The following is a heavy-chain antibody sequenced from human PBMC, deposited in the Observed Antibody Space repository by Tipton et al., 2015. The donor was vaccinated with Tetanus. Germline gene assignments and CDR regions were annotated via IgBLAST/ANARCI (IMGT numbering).Heavy chain of an antibody. CDR1: GFTFSSYA. V-gene: IGHV3-23*01. Sequence: SLRLSCAASGFTFSSYAMSWVRQAPGKGLEWVSAISGSGGSTYYADSVKGRFTISRDNAKNSLYLQMNSLRAEDTALYYCAKGGSTVSPFDYWGQGTLVTVSS. CDR2: ISGSGGST. J-gene: IGHJ4*02. D-gene: IGHD4-17*01. CDR3: AKGGSTVSPFDY.